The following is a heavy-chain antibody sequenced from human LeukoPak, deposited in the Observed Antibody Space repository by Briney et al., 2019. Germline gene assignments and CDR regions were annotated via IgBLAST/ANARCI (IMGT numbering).Heavy chain of an antibody. CDR1: GFSFSSYW. CDR2: VAGSGDNT. D-gene: IGHD3-10*01. J-gene: IGHJ5*02. CDR3: AKYGEGNWFDP. V-gene: IGHV3-23*01. Sequence: GGSLRLSCAASGFSFSSYWMHWVRQAPGKGLDWVSAVAGSGDNTYYADSVKGRFTISRDNSKNTLYLQMNSLRAEDTAVYYCAKYGEGNWFDPWGQGTLVIVSS.